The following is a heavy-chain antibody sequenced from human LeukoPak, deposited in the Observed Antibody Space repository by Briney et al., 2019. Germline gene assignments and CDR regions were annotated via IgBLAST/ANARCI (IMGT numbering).Heavy chain of an antibody. Sequence: PGGSLRLSCAASGFTFSSYATSWVRQAPGKGLEWVSAISGSGGSTYCADSVKGQFTISRDNSKNTLYLQMNSLRAEDTAVYYCAKAWGTYYYDSSGLPSNWGQGTLVTVSS. CDR1: GFTFSSYA. V-gene: IGHV3-23*01. CDR3: AKAWGTYYYDSSGLPSN. J-gene: IGHJ4*02. CDR2: ISGSGGST. D-gene: IGHD3-22*01.